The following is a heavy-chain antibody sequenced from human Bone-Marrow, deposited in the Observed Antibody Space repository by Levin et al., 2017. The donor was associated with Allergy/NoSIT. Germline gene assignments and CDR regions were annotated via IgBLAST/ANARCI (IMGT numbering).Heavy chain of an antibody. CDR1: GFTFSSYS. D-gene: IGHD5-18*01. V-gene: IGHV3-21*01. Sequence: GESLKISCAASGFTFSSYSMSWVRQAPGKGLEWVSSISGSSSYIYYADSVKGRFTISRDNAKNSLYLQMNTLRAEDTAVFYCARPRYSYGAIDYWGQGTLVTVSS. CDR3: ARPRYSYGAIDY. J-gene: IGHJ4*02. CDR2: ISGSSSYI.